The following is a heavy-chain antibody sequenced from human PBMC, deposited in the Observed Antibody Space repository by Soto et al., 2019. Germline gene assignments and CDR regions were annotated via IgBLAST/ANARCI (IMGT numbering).Heavy chain of an antibody. V-gene: IGHV3-74*01. Sequence: PGGSLRLSCAASGFPFSSSLMHWVRQAPGKGLVWVSRINSGTSTTNYADSVKGRFTISRDNAKNTLYLQMDSLTAEDTAVYYCARGPSGWFGYDYWGQGTLVTVSS. CDR1: GFPFSSSL. CDR2: INSGTSTT. J-gene: IGHJ4*02. CDR3: ARGPSGWFGYDY. D-gene: IGHD6-19*01.